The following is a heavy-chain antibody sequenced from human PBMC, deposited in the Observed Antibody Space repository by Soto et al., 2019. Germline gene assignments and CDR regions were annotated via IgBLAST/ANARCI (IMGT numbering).Heavy chain of an antibody. J-gene: IGHJ4*01. D-gene: IGHD3-10*01. CDR2: ISSSGDRT. CDR3: AKDISSGDGNYFHY. Sequence: EVQLLESGGGLVQPGGSLRLSCAASGFTFKNYAMSWVRQAPGKGLEWVSGISSSGDRTFYADSVKGRFTISRDNSKNTLSLQMNNLGAEDTAVYYCAKDISSGDGNYFHYWGHGTLITVSS. CDR1: GFTFKNYA. V-gene: IGHV3-23*01.